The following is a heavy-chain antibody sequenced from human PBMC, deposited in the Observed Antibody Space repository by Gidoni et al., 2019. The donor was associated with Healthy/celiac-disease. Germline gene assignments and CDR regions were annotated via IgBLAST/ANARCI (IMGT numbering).Heavy chain of an antibody. CDR1: RCSISSYS. J-gene: IGHJ4*02. D-gene: IGHD3-22*01. CDR2: IYYSGST. V-gene: IGHV4-59*01. Sequence: QVQLQESGPGLGKPSETPSLTSTVPRCSISSYSWTWIRQPPGKGLEWIGYIYYSGSTNYNPSLKSRVTISVDTSKNQFSLKLSSVTAADTAVYYCAREGWYYYDSSGYYLGGIPFDYWGQGTLVTVSS. CDR3: AREGWYYYDSSGYYLGGIPFDY.